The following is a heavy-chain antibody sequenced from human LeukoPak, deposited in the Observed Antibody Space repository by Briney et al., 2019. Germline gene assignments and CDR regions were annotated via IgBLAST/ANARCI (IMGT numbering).Heavy chain of an antibody. J-gene: IGHJ4*02. CDR3: ARSQLWAGAGFDY. Sequence: PSQTLSLTCTISGDGVSNGAAWGWIRQSPSRGLEWLGRAFYKSKWYTDYVPSVKSRISINPDTSKNQLSLHLNSVTPEDTAVYYCARSQLWAGAGFDYWGQGTLVTVSS. V-gene: IGHV6-1*01. CDR2: AFYKSKWYT. CDR1: GDGVSNGAA. D-gene: IGHD5-18*01.